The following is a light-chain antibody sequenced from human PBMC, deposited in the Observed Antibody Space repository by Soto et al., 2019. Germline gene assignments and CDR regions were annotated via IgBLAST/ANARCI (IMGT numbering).Light chain of an antibody. V-gene: IGKV1-5*03. CDR3: QQYNSYSEA. Sequence: DIRTTHYPSTLSGTGGDTGASACGASQTSSSWLAWYQQKPGKAPKLLIYKASTLKSGVPSRFSGSGSGTEFTLTISSLQPDDFATYYCQQYNSYSEAFGQGTKVDI. J-gene: IGKJ1*01. CDR2: KAS. CDR1: QTSSSW.